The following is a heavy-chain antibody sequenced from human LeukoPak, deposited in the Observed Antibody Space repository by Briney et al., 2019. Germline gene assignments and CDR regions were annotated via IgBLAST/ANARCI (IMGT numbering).Heavy chain of an antibody. CDR3: ARGQYDYVWGSYREHWAPFDY. CDR2: ISSSSSYI. D-gene: IGHD3-16*02. V-gene: IGHV3-21*01. Sequence: GGSLRLSCAASGFTFSSYSMNWVRQAPGKGLEWVSSISSSSSYIYYADSVKGRFTISRDNAKNSLYLQMNSLRAEDTAVYYCARGQYDYVWGSYREHWAPFDYWGQGTLVTVSS. J-gene: IGHJ4*02. CDR1: GFTFSSYS.